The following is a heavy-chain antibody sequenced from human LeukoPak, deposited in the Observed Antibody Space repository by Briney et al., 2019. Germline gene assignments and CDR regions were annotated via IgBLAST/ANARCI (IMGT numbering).Heavy chain of an antibody. Sequence: GGSLRLSCAVSGFTFSNYGMHWVRQAPGKGLEWVAFIRYDGSNKFYPDSVKGRFTISRDNSKNTLYLQMNSLRAEDTAVYYCASGGAVVTAPTAYWYFDLWGRGTLVTVSS. CDR1: GFTFSNYG. CDR3: ASGGAVVTAPTAYWYFDL. CDR2: IRYDGSNK. V-gene: IGHV3-30*02. J-gene: IGHJ2*01. D-gene: IGHD2-21*02.